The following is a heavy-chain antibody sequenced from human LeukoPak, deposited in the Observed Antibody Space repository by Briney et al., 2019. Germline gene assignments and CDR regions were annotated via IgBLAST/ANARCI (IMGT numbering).Heavy chain of an antibody. CDR3: ARRDYYDSTGYYEY. D-gene: IGHD3-22*01. J-gene: IGHJ4*02. Sequence: SGTLSLTCVVSGGSISSSNWWSWVRQPPGKRLEWIGEIYHVGATNYNPSLKSRVTISIDKSKNQFSLKVNSVTAADTAVYYCARRDYYDSTGYYEYWGQGTLVTVSS. CDR2: IYHVGAT. CDR1: GGSISSSNW. V-gene: IGHV4-4*02.